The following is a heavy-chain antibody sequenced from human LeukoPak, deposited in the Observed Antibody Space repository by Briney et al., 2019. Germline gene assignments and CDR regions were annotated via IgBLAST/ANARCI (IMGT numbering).Heavy chain of an antibody. Sequence: SETLSLTCGVYGGXFSGYDWSWIRQPPGKGLEWIGEINHSGSTNCNPSLKSRVTMLVDRSKNQFSLKLSSVTAADTAVYYCARQTLTYLFDYWGQGTLVTVSS. J-gene: IGHJ4*02. D-gene: IGHD4-17*01. CDR2: INHSGST. CDR1: GGXFSGYD. V-gene: IGHV4-34*01. CDR3: ARQTLTYLFDY.